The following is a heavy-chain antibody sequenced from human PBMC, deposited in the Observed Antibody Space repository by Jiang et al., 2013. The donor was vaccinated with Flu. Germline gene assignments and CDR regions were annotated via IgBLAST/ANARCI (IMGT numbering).Heavy chain of an antibody. CDR3: ARSNADYDSSGNLND. Sequence: GPGLVKPSETLSLTCTVSGASISSYYWSWIRQPPGKGLEWIGHNHNSGSANHNPSLKSRVTISVDTSKNQFSLNPLSSVTAADTAVYYCARSNADYDSSGNLNDWGQGTLVTVSS. J-gene: IGHJ4*02. CDR1: GASISSYY. CDR2: NHNSGSA. V-gene: IGHV4-59*01. D-gene: IGHD3-22*01.